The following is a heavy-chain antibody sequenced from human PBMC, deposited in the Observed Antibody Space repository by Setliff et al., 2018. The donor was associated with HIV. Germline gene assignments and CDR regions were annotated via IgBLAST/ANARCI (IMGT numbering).Heavy chain of an antibody. CDR2: IHHSGST. D-gene: IGHD5-18*01. CDR1: GYSISSGYY. CDR3: ARTLRAAAMGYFDY. Sequence: SETLSLPCAVSGYSISSGYYWGWIRQPPGKGLEWIGSIHHSGSTYNNPSLKSRVTISVDTSKNQFSLKLTSVTAADTAVYYCARTLRAAAMGYFDYWGQGTLVTVSS. J-gene: IGHJ4*02. V-gene: IGHV4-38-2*01.